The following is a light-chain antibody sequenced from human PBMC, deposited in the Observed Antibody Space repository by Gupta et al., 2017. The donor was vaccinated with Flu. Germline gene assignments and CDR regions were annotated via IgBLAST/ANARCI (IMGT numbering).Light chain of an antibody. Sequence: DIQLTQSPPFLSASVGDRVTITCRASQVISSYVAWYQQKPGKAPRLLIYAASTWQSGVTSRFSGSGSGTELTLTISSRQQEDIATYYCQQLKSYPPITFGQGTQLDIK. J-gene: IGKJ5*01. CDR2: AAS. CDR1: QVISSY. V-gene: IGKV1-9*01. CDR3: QQLKSYPPIT.